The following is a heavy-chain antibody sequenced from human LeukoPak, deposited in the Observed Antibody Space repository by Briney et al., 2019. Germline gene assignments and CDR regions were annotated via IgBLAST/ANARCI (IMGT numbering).Heavy chain of an antibody. CDR2: VDPDGTTT. CDR1: GFTLSNYW. CDR3: TRVQAGRSGLMDV. J-gene: IGHJ6*02. V-gene: IGHV3-74*01. Sequence: GGSLRLSCAASGFTLSNYWMHWVRQAPGEGLVWVSRVDPDGTTTNYADSVTGRFTTSRDNAKNTLYLQMNGPRAEDTALYYCTRVQAGRSGLMDVWGRGTTVTVSS. D-gene: IGHD2-8*02.